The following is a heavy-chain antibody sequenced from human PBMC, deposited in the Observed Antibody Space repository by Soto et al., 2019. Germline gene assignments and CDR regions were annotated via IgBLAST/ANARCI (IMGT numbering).Heavy chain of an antibody. J-gene: IGHJ2*01. CDR2: ISGSGGST. CDR1: GFTFSSYA. V-gene: IGHV3-23*01. CDR3: AKGRQLVGGNWYFDL. D-gene: IGHD6-6*01. Sequence: GESLKISCAASGFTFSSYAMSWVRQAPGKGLEWVSAISGSGGSTYYADSVKGRFTISRDNSKNTLYLQMNSLRAEDTAVYYCAKGRQLVGGNWYFDLWGRGTLVTVSS.